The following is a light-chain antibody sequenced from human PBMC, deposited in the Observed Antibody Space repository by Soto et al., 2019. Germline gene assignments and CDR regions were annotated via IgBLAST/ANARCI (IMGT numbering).Light chain of an antibody. CDR1: QSVSSNY. CDR3: QQYGSSPGT. V-gene: IGKV3-20*01. Sequence: IVLTQSPGTLSLSPGERGALSCRASQSVSSNYVAWYQQKPGQAPRLLISGASSRATDIPDRFSGSGSGTDFTLTISRLEPEDFAVYYCQQYGSSPGTFGQGTKVDIK. CDR2: GAS. J-gene: IGKJ1*01.